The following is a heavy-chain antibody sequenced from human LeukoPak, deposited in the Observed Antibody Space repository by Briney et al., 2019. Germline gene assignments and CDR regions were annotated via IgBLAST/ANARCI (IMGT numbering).Heavy chain of an antibody. D-gene: IGHD3-22*01. CDR3: TREGNDYSGYFVD. J-gene: IGHJ4*02. CDR1: GFTFSSYA. Sequence: PGGSLRLSCAASGFTFSSYAMSWVRQAPGKGLEWVSAINGGGGSTFYADSVKGRFSISRDNSKNTLYLQMNSLRVEDTAVYYCTREGNDYSGYFVDWGQGTLVTVSS. V-gene: IGHV3-23*01. CDR2: INGGGGST.